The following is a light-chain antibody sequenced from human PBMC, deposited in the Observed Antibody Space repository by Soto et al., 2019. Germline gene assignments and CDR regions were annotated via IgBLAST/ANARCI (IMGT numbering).Light chain of an antibody. CDR2: DVS. Sequence: EIGMTQSPDTLSVYPGERATLTCRAGQGVTTNFAWYQQKSGQSPRLLIYDVSIRATGVPARFSATGSETDFTLTISGLQSEDSAVYFCQQYNNWPFSFGQGTRLEI. CDR3: QQYNNWPFS. J-gene: IGKJ5*01. V-gene: IGKV3-15*01. CDR1: QGVTTN.